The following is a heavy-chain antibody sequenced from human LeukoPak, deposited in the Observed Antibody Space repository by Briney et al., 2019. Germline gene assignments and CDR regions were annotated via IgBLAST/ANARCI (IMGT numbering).Heavy chain of an antibody. J-gene: IGHJ3*02. CDR3: ARVVSYYDSSGRVTDAFDI. D-gene: IGHD3-22*01. CDR2: IKQDGSEK. Sequence: GGSLRLSCAASGFTFSSYWMSWVRQAPGKGLEWVANIKQDGSEKYYVDSVKGRFTISRDNAKNSLYLRMNSLRAEDTAVYYCARVVSYYDSSGRVTDAFDIWGQGTMVTVYS. CDR1: GFTFSSYW. V-gene: IGHV3-7*01.